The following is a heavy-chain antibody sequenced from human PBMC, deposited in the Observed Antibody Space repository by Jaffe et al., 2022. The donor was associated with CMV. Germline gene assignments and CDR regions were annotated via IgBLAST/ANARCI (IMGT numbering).Heavy chain of an antibody. CDR3: ARVQDIVVVPAAISGYAGMDV. D-gene: IGHD2-2*02. V-gene: IGHV1-18*01. CDR1: GYTFTSYG. Sequence: QVQLVQSGAEVKKPGASVKVSCKASGYTFTSYGISWVRQAPGQGLEWMGWISAYNGNTNYAQKLQGRVTMTTDTSTSTAYMELRSLRSDDTAVYYCARVQDIVVVPAAISGYAGMDVWGQGTTVTVSS. J-gene: IGHJ6*02. CDR2: ISAYNGNT.